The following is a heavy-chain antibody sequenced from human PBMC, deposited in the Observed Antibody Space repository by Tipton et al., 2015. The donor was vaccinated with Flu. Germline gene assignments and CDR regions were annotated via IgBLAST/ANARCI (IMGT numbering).Heavy chain of an antibody. J-gene: IGHJ4*02. CDR3: ARDGESGWNDFDY. D-gene: IGHD3-3*01. CDR1: GFIFSSDW. Sequence: SLRLSCEASGFIFSSDWMNWVRQAPGKGLEWVSYISASSRNIHYADSVRGRFTVSRDNAKSSLFLQVSSLRADDAAVYYCARDGESGWNDFDYWGQGILVTVSS. V-gene: IGHV3-48*04. CDR2: ISASSRNI.